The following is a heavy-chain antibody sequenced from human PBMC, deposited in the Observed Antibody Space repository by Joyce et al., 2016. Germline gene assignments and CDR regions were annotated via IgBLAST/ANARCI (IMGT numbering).Heavy chain of an antibody. CDR3: ARAMSVVVAYTLRDGFDV. V-gene: IGHV3-23*04. Sequence: EMQLEESGGTVVHPGGSLCPSCTVAQTRSNNYVMAWVRQAPGKGLECVSAIVTSVSGRYYADSVTCRFTVSRDNNKNMVSLQMTSLQTEDTAIYYCARAMSVVVAYTLRDGFDVWGRGTLVAVSS. CDR1: QTRSNNYV. J-gene: IGHJ3*01. D-gene: IGHD2-15*01. CDR2: IVTSVSGR.